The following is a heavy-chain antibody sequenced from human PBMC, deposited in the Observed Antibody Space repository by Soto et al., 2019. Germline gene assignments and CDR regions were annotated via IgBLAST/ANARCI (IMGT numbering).Heavy chain of an antibody. CDR3: AREIRGAAAYDAFDI. D-gene: IGHD6-13*01. Sequence: QVQLVESGGDVVQPGRSLRLSCAASGFTFSSYGMHWVRQAPGKGLEWVAVIWYDGSNKYYADSVKGRFTISRDNSKNTLYLQMNSLRAEDTAVYYCAREIRGAAAYDAFDIWGQGTMVTVSS. J-gene: IGHJ3*02. CDR2: IWYDGSNK. CDR1: GFTFSSYG. V-gene: IGHV3-33*01.